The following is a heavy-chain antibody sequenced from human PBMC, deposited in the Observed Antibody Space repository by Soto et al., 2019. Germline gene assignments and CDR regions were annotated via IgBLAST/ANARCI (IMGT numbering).Heavy chain of an antibody. Sequence: QPGGSLRLSCTASGFTFGDYAMSWVRQAPGKGLEWVGFIRSKAYGGTTEYAASVKGRFTISRDDSKSIAYLQMNSLKTEDTAVYYCTREGGWLRYYYYYYGMDVWGQGATVTVSS. CDR1: GFTFGDYA. D-gene: IGHD5-12*01. CDR2: IRSKAYGGTT. J-gene: IGHJ6*02. CDR3: TREGGWLRYYYYYYGMDV. V-gene: IGHV3-49*04.